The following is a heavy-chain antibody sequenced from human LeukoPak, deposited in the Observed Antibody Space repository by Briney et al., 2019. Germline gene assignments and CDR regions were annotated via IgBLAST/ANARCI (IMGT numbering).Heavy chain of an antibody. V-gene: IGHV3-20*04. J-gene: IGHJ6*03. CDR1: GFTFDDYG. CDR2: INWNGGST. D-gene: IGHD2-8*01. Sequence: GGSLRLSCAASGFTFDDYGMSWVRQAPGKGLEWVSGINWNGGSTGYADSVKGRFTISRDNAKNSLYLQMNSLRAEDTALYYCARDARYCTNGVCYISPYYYMDVWGKGTTVTVSS. CDR3: ARDARYCTNGVCYISPYYYMDV.